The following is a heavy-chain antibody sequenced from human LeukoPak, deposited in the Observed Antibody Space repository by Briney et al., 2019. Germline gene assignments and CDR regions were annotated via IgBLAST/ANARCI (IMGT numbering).Heavy chain of an antibody. Sequence: VASVKVSCKASGYTFTGYYMHWVRQAPGQGLEWMGWINPNSGGTNYAQKFQGRVTMTRDTSISTAYMELSRLRSDDTAVYYCARSRQLVGVLDYYYYMDVWGKGTTVTVSS. D-gene: IGHD6-6*01. CDR1: GYTFTGYY. V-gene: IGHV1-2*02. CDR3: ARSRQLVGVLDYYYYMDV. CDR2: INPNSGGT. J-gene: IGHJ6*03.